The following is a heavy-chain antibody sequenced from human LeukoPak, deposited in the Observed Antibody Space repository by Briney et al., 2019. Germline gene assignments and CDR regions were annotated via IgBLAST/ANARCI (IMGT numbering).Heavy chain of an antibody. D-gene: IGHD3-10*01. V-gene: IGHV3-23*01. J-gene: IGHJ6*03. CDR3: AMAPGDLEEDYMDV. CDR2: ISGSGGST. Sequence: PGGSLRLSCAASGFTFSSYAMSWVRQAPGKGLEWVSAISGSGGSTYYADSVKGRFTISRDNSKNTLYLQMNSLRAEDTAVYYCAMAPGDLEEDYMDVWGKGTTVTVSS. CDR1: GFTFSSYA.